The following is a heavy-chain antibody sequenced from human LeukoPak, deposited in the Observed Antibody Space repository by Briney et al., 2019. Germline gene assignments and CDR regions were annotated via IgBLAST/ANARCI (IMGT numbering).Heavy chain of an antibody. D-gene: IGHD5-12*01. J-gene: IGHJ4*02. CDR1: GFTVRSKY. CDR3: ARDHSGYDSFDY. V-gene: IGHV3-20*04. Sequence: GGSLRLSCAAFGFTVRSKYMSWVRQAPGKGLEWVSGINWNGGSTGYADSVKGRFTISRDNAKNSLYLQMNSLRAEDTALYYCARDHSGYDSFDYWGQGTLVTASS. CDR2: INWNGGST.